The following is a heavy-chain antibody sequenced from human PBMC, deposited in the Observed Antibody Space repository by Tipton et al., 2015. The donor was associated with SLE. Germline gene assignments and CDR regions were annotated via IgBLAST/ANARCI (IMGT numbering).Heavy chain of an antibody. CDR2: INHRGST. CDR3: AREPRPRGALKGAFDV. V-gene: IGHV4-34*01. J-gene: IGHJ3*01. Sequence: TLSLTCAVYGGSFSGYYWSWIRQPPGKGLEWIGEINHRGSTNYNPSLKSRGTISVDTSKNQFSLKLSSVTAADTAVYYCAREPRPRGALKGAFDVWGQGTMVPVSS. CDR1: GGSFSGYY.